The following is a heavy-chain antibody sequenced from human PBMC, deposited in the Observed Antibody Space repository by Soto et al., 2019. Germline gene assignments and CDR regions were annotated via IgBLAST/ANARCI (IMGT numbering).Heavy chain of an antibody. Sequence: GASVKVSCKASGYIFTDYYMHWVRQAPGQELGWMGRINPNSGNTNYAQKFQGRVTLTTDTSTSTAYMELRSLRSDDTAVYYCARAELELRPLYAFDIWGQGTMVTVSS. V-gene: IGHV1-2*06. J-gene: IGHJ3*02. CDR1: GYIFTDYY. D-gene: IGHD1-7*01. CDR2: INPNSGNT. CDR3: ARAELELRPLYAFDI.